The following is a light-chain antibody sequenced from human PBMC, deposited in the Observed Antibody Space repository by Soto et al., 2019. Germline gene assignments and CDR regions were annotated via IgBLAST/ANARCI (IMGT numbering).Light chain of an antibody. CDR3: QQYNSYSYT. J-gene: IGKJ2*01. Sequence: DIQMTQSPSSVSASVGDTVTITCRASQGVGVWLGWYQHKPGTAPHLLIYGASGLQVGVPSRFSGSVSGADFTLTISNLQPEDFATYYCQQYNSYSYTFGQGTKVDIK. V-gene: IGKV1D-16*01. CDR1: QGVGVW. CDR2: GAS.